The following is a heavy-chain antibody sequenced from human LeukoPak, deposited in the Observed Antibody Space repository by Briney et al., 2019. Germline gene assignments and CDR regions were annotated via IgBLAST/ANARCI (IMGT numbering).Heavy chain of an antibody. Sequence: SGGSLRLSCAASGFTFSSYAMSWVRQAPGKGLEWVSAISGSGGSTYYADSVKGRFTISRDNSKNTLYLQMNSLRAEDTAVYYCAKHRMVWLGTLDYWGQGTLVTVSS. CDR2: ISGSGGST. CDR1: GFTFSSYA. V-gene: IGHV3-23*01. CDR3: AKHRMVWLGTLDY. J-gene: IGHJ4*02. D-gene: IGHD6-19*01.